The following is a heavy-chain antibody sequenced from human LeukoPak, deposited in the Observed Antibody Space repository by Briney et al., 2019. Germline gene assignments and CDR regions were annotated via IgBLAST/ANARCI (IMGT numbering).Heavy chain of an antibody. V-gene: IGHV4-34*01. Sequence: SETLSLTCAVYGGSFSGYYWSWVRQPPGKGVEWIGEINHSGSTNYNPSLKSRVTISVDTSKNQFSLKLSPVTAADTAVYYCARRPYYYDSSGYYSDDYWGQGTLVTVSS. J-gene: IGHJ4*02. CDR1: GGSFSGYY. D-gene: IGHD3-22*01. CDR2: INHSGST. CDR3: ARRPYYYDSSGYYSDDY.